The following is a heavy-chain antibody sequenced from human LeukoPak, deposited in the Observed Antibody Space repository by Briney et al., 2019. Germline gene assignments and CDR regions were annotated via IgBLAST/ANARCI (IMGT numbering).Heavy chain of an antibody. Sequence: SETLSLTCTVSGGSISSYYWSWIRQPPGKGLEWIGYIYYSGNTNYNPSLKSRVTISVDTSKNQFSLKLSSVTAADTAVYYCARGYCSSTSCYGGYYFDYWGQGTLVTVSS. J-gene: IGHJ4*02. CDR2: IYYSGNT. D-gene: IGHD2-2*01. CDR1: GGSISSYY. CDR3: ARGYCSSTSCYGGYYFDY. V-gene: IGHV4-59*01.